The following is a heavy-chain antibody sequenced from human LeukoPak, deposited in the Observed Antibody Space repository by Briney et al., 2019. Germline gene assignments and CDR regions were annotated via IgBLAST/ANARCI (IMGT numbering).Heavy chain of an antibody. V-gene: IGHV3-23*01. D-gene: IGHD1-26*01. J-gene: IGHJ5*02. Sequence: PGGSLRLSCAASGFTFSNAWMSWVRQAPGKRLEWVSLISGTGGSTYYADSVKGRFTISRDNSKNTLYLQMNSLRAEDTAVYYCAKDYEPLVGVHRWGDWFDPWGQGTLVTVSS. CDR1: GFTFSNAW. CDR2: ISGTGGST. CDR3: AKDYEPLVGVHRWGDWFDP.